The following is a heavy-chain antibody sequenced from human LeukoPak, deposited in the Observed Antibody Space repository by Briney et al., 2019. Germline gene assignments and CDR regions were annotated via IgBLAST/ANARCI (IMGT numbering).Heavy chain of an antibody. Sequence: SETLSLTCTVSGGSISIYYWSWIRQPPGKGLEWIGYIYNSGNTNYNPSFKSRVTISEDTPKNQFSLKLSSVTAANTAVYYCVRDRELNYWGQGTLVTVSS. D-gene: IGHD3-10*01. CDR2: IYNSGNT. CDR1: GGSISIYY. CDR3: VRDRELNY. J-gene: IGHJ4*02. V-gene: IGHV4-59*01.